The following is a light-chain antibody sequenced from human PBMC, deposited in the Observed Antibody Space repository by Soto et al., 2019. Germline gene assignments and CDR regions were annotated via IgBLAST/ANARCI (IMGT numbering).Light chain of an antibody. V-gene: IGLV3-1*01. Sequence: SYELTQPPSVSVSPGQTASITCSGAKLEEKYACWYQQKPGQFPVLVIYQDTKRPSGIPERFSGSNSGNTVTLTISGTQAMDEADYYCQAWDSSTAVFGGGTKLTVL. CDR2: QDT. CDR1: KLEEKY. J-gene: IGLJ2*01. CDR3: QAWDSSTAV.